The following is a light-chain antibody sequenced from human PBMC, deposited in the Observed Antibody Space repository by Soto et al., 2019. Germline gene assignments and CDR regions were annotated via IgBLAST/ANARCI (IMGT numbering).Light chain of an antibody. J-gene: IGLJ2*01. Sequence: QSVLTQPPSVSAAPGEKVSISCSGGSSNIGSNYVSWYQQLQGAAPKLLIYDNNKRPSGIPDLFSCSTAGTSATLGITGLQTGDDDDDYGGTWESSLPVSVVFGGGTKLTVL. V-gene: IGLV1-51*01. CDR1: SSNIGSNY. CDR3: GTWESSLPVSVV. CDR2: DNN.